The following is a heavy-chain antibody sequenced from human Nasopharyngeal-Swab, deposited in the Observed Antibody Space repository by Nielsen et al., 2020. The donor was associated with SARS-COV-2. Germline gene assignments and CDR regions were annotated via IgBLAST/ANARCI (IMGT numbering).Heavy chain of an antibody. CDR3: ASDSSSWYAYFDY. J-gene: IGHJ4*02. CDR1: GFTFDDHA. V-gene: IGHV3-9*01. Sequence: SLKISCAASGFTFDDHAMHWVRQAPGKGLEWVSGISWNSGSIGYADSVKGRFTISRDNAKNSLYLQMNSLRAEDTALYYCASDSSSWYAYFDYRGQGTLVTVSS. D-gene: IGHD6-13*01. CDR2: ISWNSGSI.